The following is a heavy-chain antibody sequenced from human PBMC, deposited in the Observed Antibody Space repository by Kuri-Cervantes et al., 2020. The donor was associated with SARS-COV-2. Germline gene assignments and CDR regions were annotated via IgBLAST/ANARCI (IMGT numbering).Heavy chain of an antibody. CDR1: GFTFSSYG. V-gene: IGHV3-30*18. CDR3: AKDAGDKGMDV. J-gene: IGHJ6*02. Sequence: GESLKISCAASGFTFSSYGMHWVRQAPGKGLEWVAAISYDGSNKYYADSVKGRFTISRDNSKNTLYLQMSSLRAEDTAVYYCAKDAGDKGMDVWGQGTTVTVSS. CDR2: ISYDGSNK.